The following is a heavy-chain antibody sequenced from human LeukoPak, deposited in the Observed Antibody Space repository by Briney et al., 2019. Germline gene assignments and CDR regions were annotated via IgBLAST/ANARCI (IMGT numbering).Heavy chain of an antibody. CDR3: AKETVMIVVFWFDY. J-gene: IGHJ4*02. Sequence: PGGSLRPSCAASGVTFSSYAMNWVRQAPGKGLEWVSAISGSGGSTYYADSVKGRFTISRDNSKNTLYLQMNSLRAEDTAVYYCAKETVMIVVFWFDYWGQGTLVTVSS. V-gene: IGHV3-23*01. D-gene: IGHD3-22*01. CDR1: GVTFSSYA. CDR2: ISGSGGST.